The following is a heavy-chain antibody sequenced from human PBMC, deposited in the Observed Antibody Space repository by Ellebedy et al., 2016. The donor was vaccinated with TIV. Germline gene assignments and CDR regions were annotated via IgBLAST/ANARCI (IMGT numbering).Heavy chain of an antibody. J-gene: IGHJ3*02. CDR3: ARRKITIFGVTDAFDI. CDR2: IFYSGST. V-gene: IGHV4-59*01. D-gene: IGHD3-3*01. Sequence: MPSETLSLTCAVYGGSFSGYYWSWIRQLPGQGLEWLGQIFYSGSTNYNPSLRSRVTISVDTSKNQFSLRLSSVTAADTAVYYCARRKITIFGVTDAFDIWGQGTVVTVSS. CDR1: GGSFSGYY.